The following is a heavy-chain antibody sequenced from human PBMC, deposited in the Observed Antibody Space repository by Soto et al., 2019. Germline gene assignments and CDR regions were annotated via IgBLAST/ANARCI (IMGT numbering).Heavy chain of an antibody. CDR1: GFTFSDYG. Sequence: AVGSLRLSCAASGFTFSDYGMSWVRQAPGKGLEWVSAISGSGSTFYADSVKGRFTISRDNSKNTLYLQMNSLRAEDTAVYYCAKDYLRWAQSWGQGTLVTVSS. J-gene: IGHJ5*02. CDR3: AKDYLRWAQS. CDR2: ISGSGST. V-gene: IGHV3-23*01. D-gene: IGHD1-26*01.